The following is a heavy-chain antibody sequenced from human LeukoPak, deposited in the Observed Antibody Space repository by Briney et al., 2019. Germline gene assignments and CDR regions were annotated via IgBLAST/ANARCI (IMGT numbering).Heavy chain of an antibody. CDR3: ARRETGFSGSGTYFSDAFDI. J-gene: IGHJ3*02. CDR1: GGSVSSTTYY. Sequence: PSETLSLTCTVSGGSVSSTTYYWGWIRQPPGKGLEWIGSMYYSGSTYYNPSLKSRVSISGDTSKNQFSLELSSVTAADTAVYYCARRETGFSGSGTYFSDAFDIWGQGTMVTVSS. D-gene: IGHD3-10*01. V-gene: IGHV4-39*01. CDR2: MYYSGST.